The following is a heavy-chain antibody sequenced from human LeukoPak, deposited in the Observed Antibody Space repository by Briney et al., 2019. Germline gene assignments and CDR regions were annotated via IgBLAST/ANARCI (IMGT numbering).Heavy chain of an antibody. CDR2: INPNSGGT. CDR3: SREDY. J-gene: IGHJ4*02. V-gene: IGHV1-2*02. Sequence: ASVKVSCKACGYTFTDYYVLWVRQAPGQGLEWVGWINPNSGGTNYAQKFQGRVTMTRDTSISTVYMELSRLRSDDTAVYYCSREDYWGQGTLVTVSS. CDR1: GYTFTDYY.